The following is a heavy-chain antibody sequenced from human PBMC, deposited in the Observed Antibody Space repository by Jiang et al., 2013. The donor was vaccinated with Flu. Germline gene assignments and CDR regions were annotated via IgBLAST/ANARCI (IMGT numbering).Heavy chain of an antibody. CDR1: RYTFTSYG. J-gene: IGHJ4*02. V-gene: IGHV1-3*01. D-gene: IGHD5-24*01. CDR2: INAGNGNT. CDR3: AKEDGYNSVPLQY. Sequence: SGAEVKKPGASVKVSCKASRYTFTSYGIHWVRQAPGQRLEWMGWINAGNGNTRYSQKFQGRVTITRDTSASTAYMEVSSLRSEDTAVYYCAKEDGYNSVPLQYWGQGTLVTVSS.